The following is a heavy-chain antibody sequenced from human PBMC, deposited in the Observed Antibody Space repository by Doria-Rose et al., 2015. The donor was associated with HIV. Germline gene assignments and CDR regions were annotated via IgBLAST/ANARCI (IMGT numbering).Heavy chain of an antibody. CDR3: ARIKSSRWYHKYYFDF. J-gene: IGHJ4*02. V-gene: IGHV2-26*01. CDR1: GVSLSSPGMG. Sequence: QITLKESGPVLVKPTETITLTCTVSGVSLSSPGMGVSWIRQPPGKALEWLANNFSDDERSYKTSLKSRLTISRGTSKSQVVLTMTDMDPVDTATYYCARIKSSRWYHKYYFDFWGQGTLVIVSA. D-gene: IGHD6-13*01. CDR2: NFSDDER.